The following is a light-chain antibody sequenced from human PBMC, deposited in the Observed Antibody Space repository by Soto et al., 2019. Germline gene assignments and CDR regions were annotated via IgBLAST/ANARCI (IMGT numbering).Light chain of an antibody. V-gene: IGLV2-14*01. J-gene: IGLJ3*02. Sequence: QSALTQPASVSGSPGQSITISCTGTSSDVGRYNYVYWYQQHPGKAPRLMIYEVINRPSGISNRFSGSKSGNTASLNISGLQTEDEADYYCSSYTSSGTGVFGGGTQLTVL. CDR2: EVI. CDR3: SSYTSSGTGV. CDR1: SSDVGRYNY.